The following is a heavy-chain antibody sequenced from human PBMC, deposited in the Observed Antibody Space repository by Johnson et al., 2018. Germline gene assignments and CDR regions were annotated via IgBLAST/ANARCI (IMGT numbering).Heavy chain of an antibody. Sequence: VQLVQSGGGLVQPGGSLKVSCAASEFTFSSHGMIWVRQAPGKGLEWVSYISPSGSRRDYADSVVGRFTTSRDNAKNALYLQMNILRADDTALYYCARVRGPTVNTMYMDVWGTGTTVTVSS. CDR2: ISPSGSRR. J-gene: IGHJ6*03. D-gene: IGHD4-17*01. CDR3: ARVRGPTVNTMYMDV. V-gene: IGHV3-48*01. CDR1: EFTFSSHG.